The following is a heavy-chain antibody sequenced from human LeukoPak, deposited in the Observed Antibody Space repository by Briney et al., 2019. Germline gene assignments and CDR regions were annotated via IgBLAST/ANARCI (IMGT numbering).Heavy chain of an antibody. CDR1: GFTFSSYA. J-gene: IGHJ6*02. CDR2: ISSSSSYI. D-gene: IGHD2-21*02. V-gene: IGHV3-21*01. CDR3: ARDLVVTATVYYDMDV. Sequence: GGSLRLSCAASGFTFSSYAMSWVRQAPGKGLEWVSSISSSSSYIYYADSVKGRFTISRDNAKNSLYLQMNSLRAEDTAVYYCARDLVVTATVYYDMDVWGQGTTVTVSS.